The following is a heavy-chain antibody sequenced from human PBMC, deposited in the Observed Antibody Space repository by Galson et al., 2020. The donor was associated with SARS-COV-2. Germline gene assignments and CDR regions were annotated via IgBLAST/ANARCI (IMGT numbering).Heavy chain of an antibody. CDR3: ARHGYEESGGYRAYYFDY. J-gene: IGHJ4*02. CDR1: GGTISIYY. V-gene: IGHV4-59*08. Sequence: VETSETLSLTCTASGGTISIYYWHWIRQSPGKGLEWIAYIHYSGTTHYNPSFKSRVSISADTSANQFSLRMSSVTAADTAVYYCARHGYEESGGYRAYYFDYWSQGTLVTVAS. D-gene: IGHD3-22*01. CDR2: IHYSGTT.